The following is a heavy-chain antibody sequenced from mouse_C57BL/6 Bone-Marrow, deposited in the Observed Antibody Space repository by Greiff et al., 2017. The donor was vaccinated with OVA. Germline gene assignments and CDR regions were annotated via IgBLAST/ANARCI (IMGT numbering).Heavy chain of an antibody. CDR3: ARHSAWFAY. CDR2: ISSGGSYT. CDR1: GFTFSSYG. J-gene: IGHJ3*01. Sequence: EVKLMESGGDLVKPGGSLKLSCAASGFTFSSYGMSWVRQTPDKRLEWVATISSGGSYTYYPDSVKGRVTISRDNAKNTLYLQMSSLNSEDTAMYYCARHSAWFAYWGQGTLGTVSA. V-gene: IGHV5-6*01.